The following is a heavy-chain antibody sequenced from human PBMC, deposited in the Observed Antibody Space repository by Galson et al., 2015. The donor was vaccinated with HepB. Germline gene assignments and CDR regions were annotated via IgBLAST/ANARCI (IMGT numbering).Heavy chain of an antibody. CDR3: VRGGVVGATAPIRDFDY. Sequence: SLRLSCAASGFTFSRYAMHWVRQAPGKGLEWVALISYDVTNKYYSDSVKGRFTISRDSSKKTVFLQMNSLRAEDTAVYYCVRGGVVGATAPIRDFDYWGQGTLVTVSS. V-gene: IGHV3-30-3*01. J-gene: IGHJ4*02. CDR2: ISYDVTNK. CDR1: GFTFSRYA. D-gene: IGHD1-26*01.